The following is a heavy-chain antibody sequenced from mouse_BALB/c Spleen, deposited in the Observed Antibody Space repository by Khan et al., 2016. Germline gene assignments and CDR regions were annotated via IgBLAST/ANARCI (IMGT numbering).Heavy chain of an antibody. CDR3: ARLHYYGYMNY. Sequence: EVKLLESGGGLVQPGGSLKLSCAASGFDFSRYWMSWVRQAPGKGIEWIGEINPDSSTINYTPSLKDQFIISRDNAKNTLYLQMSTVRSEDTALYFCARLHYYGYMNYWGQGTTLTVSS. V-gene: IGHV4-1*02. CDR2: INPDSSTI. D-gene: IGHD1-2*01. J-gene: IGHJ2*01. CDR1: GFDFSRYW.